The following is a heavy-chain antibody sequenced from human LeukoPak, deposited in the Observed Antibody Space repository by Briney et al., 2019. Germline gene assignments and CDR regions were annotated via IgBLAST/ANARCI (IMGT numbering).Heavy chain of an antibody. Sequence: SETLSLTCTVSGGSISSGDYYWSWIRQPPGTGLEWIGYIYYSGSTYYNPSLKSRVTISVDTSKNQFSLKLSSVTAADTAVYYCARDGREFEDYYYGMDVWGQGTTVTVSS. CDR2: IYYSGST. CDR1: GGSISSGDYY. CDR3: ARDGREFEDYYYGMDV. D-gene: IGHD1-26*01. J-gene: IGHJ6*02. V-gene: IGHV4-30-4*01.